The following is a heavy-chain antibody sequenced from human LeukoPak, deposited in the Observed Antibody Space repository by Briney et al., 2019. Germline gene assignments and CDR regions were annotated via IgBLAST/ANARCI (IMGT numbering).Heavy chain of an antibody. V-gene: IGHV4-59*01. CDR1: GGSISNYY. CDR2: IYYTGST. Sequence: SSETLSLTCTVSGGSISNYYWNWIRQPPGKGLEWIGYIYYTGSTNYNPSLKSRVTMSVDTSKNQFSLNLRSVTPEDTAVYYCARNLIPEQLVLNFWGQGTLVTVSS. J-gene: IGHJ4*02. CDR3: ARNLIPEQLVLNF. D-gene: IGHD6-13*01.